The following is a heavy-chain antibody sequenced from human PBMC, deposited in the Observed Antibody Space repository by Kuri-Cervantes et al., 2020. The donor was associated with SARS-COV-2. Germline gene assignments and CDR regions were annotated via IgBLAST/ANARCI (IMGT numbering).Heavy chain of an antibody. J-gene: IGHJ4*02. V-gene: IGHV4-4*02. CDR3: ARVRYCTATNCMPFCDY. Sequence: SCAVSGDSISDSNNWWSWVRRPPGKGLEWIGEIYHSGSNNYSPSFKSRVTMSIDTSKNHFSLKLNSVTAADTAVYYCARVRYCTATNCMPFCDYWGQGTLVTVSS. CDR1: GDSISDSNNW. D-gene: IGHD2-8*02. CDR2: IYHSGSN.